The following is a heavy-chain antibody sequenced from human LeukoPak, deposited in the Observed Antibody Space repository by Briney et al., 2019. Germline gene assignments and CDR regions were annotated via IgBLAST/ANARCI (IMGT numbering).Heavy chain of an antibody. V-gene: IGHV3-53*01. CDR3: ARMSGDGHNFMSY. Sequence: PGGSLRLSCAASGFTVSSNYMSWVRQAPGKGLEWVSVVYGGGSTYYADSVKGRFTISRDISKNMLYLQINSLRAEDTAVYYCARMSGDGHNFMSYWGQGTLVTVSS. J-gene: IGHJ4*02. CDR1: GFTVSSNY. CDR2: VYGGGST. D-gene: IGHD5-24*01.